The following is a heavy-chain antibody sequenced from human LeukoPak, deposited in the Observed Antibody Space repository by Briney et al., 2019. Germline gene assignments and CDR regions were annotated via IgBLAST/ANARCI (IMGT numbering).Heavy chain of an antibody. J-gene: IGHJ4*02. CDR1: GFTLSSYG. V-gene: IGHV3-21*03. Sequence: GGTLRLSCAASGFTLSSYGMSWVRQAPGKGLEWVSFIFSSSTYIYYTDSVKGRFTISRDNARNSLYLQMDNLRAEDTGVYYCARDFYDGFALDYWGQGTLVTVSS. D-gene: IGHD2/OR15-2a*01. CDR2: IFSSSTYI. CDR3: ARDFYDGFALDY.